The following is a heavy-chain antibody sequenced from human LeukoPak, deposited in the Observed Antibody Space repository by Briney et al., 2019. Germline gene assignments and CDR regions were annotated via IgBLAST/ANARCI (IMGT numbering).Heavy chain of an antibody. V-gene: IGHV3-30*18. CDR2: ISYDGSNK. CDR1: GFTFSSYG. D-gene: IGHD6-19*01. Sequence: GRSLRLSCAASGFTFSSYGMHWVRQAPGKGLEWVAVISYDGSNKYYADSVKGRFTISRDNPKNTLYLQMNSLRAEDTAVYYCAKELGVAGFDYWGQGTLVTVSS. J-gene: IGHJ4*02. CDR3: AKELGVAGFDY.